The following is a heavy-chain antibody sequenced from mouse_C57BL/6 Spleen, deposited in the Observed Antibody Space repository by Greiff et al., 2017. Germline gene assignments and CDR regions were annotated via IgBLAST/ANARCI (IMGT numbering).Heavy chain of an antibody. CDR1: GYSFTDYN. CDR3: AENYNGSSYFFAY. CDR2: INPNSGTT. J-gene: IGHJ3*01. Sequence: EVQLQESGPELVKPGASVKISCKASGYSFTDYNMNWVKQSYGKSLEWIGVINPNSGTTSYNQKFKGKATLTVDQSSSTAYMQLNSLTSEDSAVYYGAENYNGSSYFFAYWGQGTLVTVSA. D-gene: IGHD1-1*01. V-gene: IGHV1-39*01.